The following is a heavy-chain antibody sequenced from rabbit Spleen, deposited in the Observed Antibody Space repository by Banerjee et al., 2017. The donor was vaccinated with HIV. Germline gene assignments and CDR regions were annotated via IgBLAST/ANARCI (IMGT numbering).Heavy chain of an antibody. CDR1: GIDFSSYG. V-gene: IGHV1S40*01. Sequence: QSLEESRGGLVQPGGSLTLTCKASGIDFSSYGVSWVRQAPGKGLEWIAYINIDLGRTWYASWAKGRFTISKTSSTTVTLQMTSLTAADTATYFCARGVSSYNYAFDPWGQGTLVTVS. D-gene: IGHD8-1*01. CDR3: ARGVSSYNYAFDP. J-gene: IGHJ2*01. CDR2: INIDLGRT.